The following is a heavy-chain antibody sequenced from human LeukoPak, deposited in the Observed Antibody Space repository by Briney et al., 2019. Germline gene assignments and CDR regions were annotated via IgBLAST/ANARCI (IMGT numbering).Heavy chain of an antibody. CDR2: IYYTGST. Sequence: SETLSLTCTVSGGSVSSGSYYWSWIRQPPGKGLEWIGYIYYTGSTNYNPSLKSRVTISVDTSKNQFSLKLSSVTAADTAVYYCARDGISGSYYAEYFQHWGQGTLVTVSS. V-gene: IGHV4-61*01. CDR1: GGSVSSGSYY. D-gene: IGHD1-26*01. J-gene: IGHJ1*01. CDR3: ARDGISGSYYAEYFQH.